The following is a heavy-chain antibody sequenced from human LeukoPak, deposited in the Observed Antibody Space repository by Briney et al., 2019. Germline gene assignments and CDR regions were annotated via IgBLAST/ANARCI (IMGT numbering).Heavy chain of an antibody. CDR2: IYTSGST. Sequence: NPSETLSLTCTVSGGSISSYYWSWIRQPAGKGLEWIGRIYTSGSTNYNPSLKSRVTMSVDTSKNQFSLKLSSVTAADTAVYYCARDQYSSSSDWFDPWGQGTLVTVSS. D-gene: IGHD6-13*01. J-gene: IGHJ5*02. CDR3: ARDQYSSSSDWFDP. CDR1: GGSISSYY. V-gene: IGHV4-4*07.